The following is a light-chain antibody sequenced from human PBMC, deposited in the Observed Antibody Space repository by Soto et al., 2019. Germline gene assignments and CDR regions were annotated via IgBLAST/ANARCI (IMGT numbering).Light chain of an antibody. V-gene: IGLV1-36*01. CDR1: SSNIGNNA. CDR2: YDD. J-gene: IGLJ1*01. Sequence: QPVLTQPPSVSEAPRQRVTISCSGSSSNIGNNAVNWYQQLPGQAPKIVIYYDDLLTSGVSDRFSASKSGTSASLAITGLQSDDEADYYCAAWDDSLNAYVFGPGTKLTVL. CDR3: AAWDDSLNAYV.